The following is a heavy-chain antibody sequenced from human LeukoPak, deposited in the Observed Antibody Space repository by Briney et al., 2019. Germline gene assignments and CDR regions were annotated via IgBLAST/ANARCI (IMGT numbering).Heavy chain of an antibody. D-gene: IGHD6-13*01. CDR1: GYSFTSYW. V-gene: IGHV5-51*01. CDR3: ARQALPPSSSWSYNWFDP. J-gene: IGHJ5*02. Sequence: GESLKISCKGSGYSFTSYWIGWVRQMPGKGLEWMGIIYPGDSDTRYSPSFQGQVTISADKSISTAYLQWSSLKASDTAMYYCARQALPPSSSWSYNWFDPWGQGTLVTVSS. CDR2: IYPGDSDT.